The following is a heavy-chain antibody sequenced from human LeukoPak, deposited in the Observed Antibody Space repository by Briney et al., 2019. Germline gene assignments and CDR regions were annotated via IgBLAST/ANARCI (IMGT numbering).Heavy chain of an antibody. CDR1: GGTFSSYA. J-gene: IGHJ4*02. D-gene: IGHD3-22*01. CDR3: ARGYYYDSSGYPT. Sequence: SVKVSCKASGGTFSSYAISWVRQAPGQGLEWMGRIIPILGIANYAQKFQGRVTITADKSTSTAYMELSSLRSEDTAVYYCARGYYYDSSGYPTWGQGTLVTDSS. V-gene: IGHV1-69*04. CDR2: IIPILGIA.